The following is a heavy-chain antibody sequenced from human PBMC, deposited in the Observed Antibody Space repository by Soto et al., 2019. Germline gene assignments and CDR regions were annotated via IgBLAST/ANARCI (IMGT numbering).Heavy chain of an antibody. D-gene: IGHD6-25*01. J-gene: IGHJ4*02. CDR3: ARGERQQQRDY. Sequence: QVQLQESGPGLVKPSGTLSLTCVVPGDSISSSKWWSWVRQPPGKGLEWIGEIYHSGSTNYNPSLKSRVIISVDKSKNQFSLKLSSVTDADTAVYYCARGERQQQRDYWGQGTLVTVSS. CDR1: GDSISSSKW. V-gene: IGHV4-4*02. CDR2: IYHSGST.